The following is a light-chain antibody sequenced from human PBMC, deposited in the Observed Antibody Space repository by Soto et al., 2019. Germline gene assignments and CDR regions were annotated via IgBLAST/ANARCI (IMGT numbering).Light chain of an antibody. CDR2: EVS. J-gene: IGLJ2*01. V-gene: IGLV2-14*01. CDR3: SSYTSSSTEV. Sequence: QSVLPQPASVSGSPGQSITISCTGTSSEVGGYNYVSWYQQHPGKAPKLMIYEVSNRPSGVSNRFSGSKSGNTASLTISGLQDEDEADYYCSSYTSSSTEVFGGGTKLTVL. CDR1: SSEVGGYNY.